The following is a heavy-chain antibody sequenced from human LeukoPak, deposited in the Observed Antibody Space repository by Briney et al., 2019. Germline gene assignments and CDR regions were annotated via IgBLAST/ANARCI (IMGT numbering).Heavy chain of an antibody. Sequence: GASVKVSCKASGYIFPSYVIRWVRQAAGQGLEGMGWITAYNGNTNYAQKLQGRVTMTTETSSSSADMELRSLRSDDTPVYYWTRSPGQWLVRGLDLLFDPWGQGTLVTVSS. CDR1: GYIFPSYV. J-gene: IGHJ5*02. V-gene: IGHV1-18*01. CDR3: TRSPGQWLVRGLDLLFDP. D-gene: IGHD6-19*01. CDR2: ITAYNGNT.